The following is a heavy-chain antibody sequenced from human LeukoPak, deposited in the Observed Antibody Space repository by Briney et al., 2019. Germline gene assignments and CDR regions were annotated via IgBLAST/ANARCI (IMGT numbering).Heavy chain of an antibody. CDR3: ASGPLSSAAVY. CDR1: GFTFSTYG. J-gene: IGHJ4*02. V-gene: IGHV3-33*01. CDR2: IWYDGSNK. Sequence: GGSLRLSCAASGFTFSTYGMHWVRQAPGKGLEWVSVIWYDGSNKNYTDSVKGRFTISRDNSKNTLYLQMNSLRAEDTAVYYCASGPLSSAAVYWGQGTLVTVSS.